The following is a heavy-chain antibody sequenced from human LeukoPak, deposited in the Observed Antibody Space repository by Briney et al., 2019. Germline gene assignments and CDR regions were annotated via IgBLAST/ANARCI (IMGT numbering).Heavy chain of an antibody. D-gene: IGHD3-9*01. CDR2: IYTSGST. CDR3: ARFYYDILTGYRTVDP. Sequence: PSETLSLTCSVSGGSISNYYWTWIRQPPGKGLEWIGYIYTSGSTNYNPSLKSRVTISVDTSKNQFSLKLSSVTAADTAVYYCARFYYDILTGYRTVDPWGQGTLVTVSS. J-gene: IGHJ5*02. CDR1: GGSISNYY. V-gene: IGHV4-4*09.